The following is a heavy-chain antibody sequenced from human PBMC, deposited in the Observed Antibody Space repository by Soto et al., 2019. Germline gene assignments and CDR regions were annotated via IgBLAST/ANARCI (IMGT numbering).Heavy chain of an antibody. CDR1: GGTFSSYA. CDR2: IIPIFGTA. D-gene: IGHD1-1*01. V-gene: IGHV1-69*13. Sequence: GASVKVSCKASGGTFSSYAITWVRQAPGQGLEWMGGIIPIFGTANYAQKFQGRVTITADESTSTAYMELSSLRSEDTAVYYCATTNDPADLFYFDYWGQGTLVTVSS. J-gene: IGHJ4*02. CDR3: ATTNDPADLFYFDY.